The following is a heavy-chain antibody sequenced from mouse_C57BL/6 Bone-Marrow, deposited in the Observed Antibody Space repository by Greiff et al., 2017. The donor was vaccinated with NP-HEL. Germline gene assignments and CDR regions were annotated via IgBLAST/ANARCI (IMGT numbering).Heavy chain of an antibody. CDR3: ARGIVTRFAY. CDR1: GYTFTSYG. D-gene: IGHD2-5*01. J-gene: IGHJ3*01. V-gene: IGHV1-81*01. Sequence: QVHVKQSGAELARPGASVKLSCKASGYTFTSYGISWVKQRTGQGLEWIGEIYPRSGNTYYNEKFKGKATLTADKSSSTAYMELRSLTSEDSAVYFCARGIVTRFAYWGQGTLVTVSA. CDR2: IYPRSGNT.